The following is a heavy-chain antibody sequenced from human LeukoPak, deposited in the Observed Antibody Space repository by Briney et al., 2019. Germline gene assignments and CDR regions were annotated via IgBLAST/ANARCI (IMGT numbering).Heavy chain of an antibody. CDR1: GYTFTSYD. V-gene: IGHV1-18*01. J-gene: IGHJ3*02. D-gene: IGHD3-16*01. Sequence: GASVQVSCQASGYTFTSYDMTWVRQAPGHGLEWMGWINPYNGNTNHAQKVQDRVTMTTDTSTSTAYMELRSLTSDDTAVYYCARNSLDFVWGSYRIYAFDIWGQGTLVTVSS. CDR3: ARNSLDFVWGSYRIYAFDI. CDR2: INPYNGNT.